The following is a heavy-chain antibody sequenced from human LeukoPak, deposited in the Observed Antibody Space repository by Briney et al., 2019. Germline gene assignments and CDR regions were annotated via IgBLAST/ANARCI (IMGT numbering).Heavy chain of an antibody. J-gene: IGHJ3*02. CDR1: GGTFSSYA. CDR3: AKDREMATGGFDI. CDR2: IIPIFGTA. D-gene: IGHD5-24*01. Sequence: GASVKVSCKASGGTFSSYAISWVRQAPGQGLEWMGGIIPIFGTANYAQKFQGRVTITADISTSTAYMELNSLRYEDTAVYCAKDREMATGGFDIWGQGTMVTVYS. V-gene: IGHV1-69*06.